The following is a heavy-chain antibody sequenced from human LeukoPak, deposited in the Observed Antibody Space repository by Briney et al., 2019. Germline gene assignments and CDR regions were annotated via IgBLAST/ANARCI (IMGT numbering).Heavy chain of an antibody. D-gene: IGHD6-25*01. J-gene: IGHJ3*02. CDR2: IVVGSGDT. Sequence: ASVTVSCKASGFTFTNSALQWVRQARGQSLEWVGWIVVGSGDTNYAQNFQERVTITRDMSTSTAYMELSGLNFEDTAVYYCAADSSGNDAFDIWGKGQWSPSLQ. CDR1: GFTFTNSA. V-gene: IGHV1-58*01. CDR3: AADSSGNDAFDI.